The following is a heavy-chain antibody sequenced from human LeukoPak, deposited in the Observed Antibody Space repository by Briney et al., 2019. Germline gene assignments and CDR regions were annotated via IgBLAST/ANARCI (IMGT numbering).Heavy chain of an antibody. V-gene: IGHV4-38-2*02. CDR2: IYYSGST. J-gene: IGHJ6*03. D-gene: IGHD3-10*01. CDR1: GYSISSGFY. CDR3: ARVPYGSGSYVPDYYYYMDV. Sequence: SETLSLTCSVSGYSISSGFYWGWIRQPPGKGLEWIGSIYYSGSTYYNPSLKSRVTISVDTSKNQFSLKLSSVTAADTAVYYCARVPYGSGSYVPDYYYYMDVWGKGTTVTVSS.